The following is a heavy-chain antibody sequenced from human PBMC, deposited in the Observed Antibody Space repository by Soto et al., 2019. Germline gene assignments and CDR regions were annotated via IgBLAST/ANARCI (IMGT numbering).Heavy chain of an antibody. V-gene: IGHV6-1*01. Sequence: SQTLSLTCAISGDSVSSNSAAWHWIRQSPSRGLEWLGRTYYRSRWYNDYTISVKSRITINPDTSRNQFSLHLNSVTPDDTAVYYCERVGAAGELDVWGQGPTATAS. CDR2: TYYRSRWYN. J-gene: IGHJ6*02. CDR3: ERVGAAGELDV. CDR1: GDSVSSNSAA. D-gene: IGHD1-26*01.